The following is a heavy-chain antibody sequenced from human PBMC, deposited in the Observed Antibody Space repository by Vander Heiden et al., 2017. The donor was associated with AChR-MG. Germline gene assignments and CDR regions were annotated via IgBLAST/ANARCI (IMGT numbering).Heavy chain of an antibody. CDR2: IYYSGST. J-gene: IGHJ6*02. V-gene: IGHV4-31*03. CDR3: ARDPTFNLPPEPYGMDV. Sequence: QVQLQESGPGLVKPSQTLSLTCTVSGGSISSGGYYGNWIRQHPGKVLEWIGYIYYSGSTYYNPSLKSRVTISVDTSKNQFSLKLSSVTAADTAVYYCARDPTFNLPPEPYGMDVWGQGTTVTVSS. CDR1: GGSISSGGYY.